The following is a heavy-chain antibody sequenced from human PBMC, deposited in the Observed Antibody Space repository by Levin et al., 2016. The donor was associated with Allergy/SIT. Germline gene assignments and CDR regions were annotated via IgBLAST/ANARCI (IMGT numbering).Heavy chain of an antibody. CDR1: SGSFSTHY. CDR3: ARGDPYYYGMDV. Sequence: GSLRLSCAVYSGSFSTHYWSWIRQSPGKGLEWIGAINHSGDAKYNPSLKSRVTISVDTSKKQFSLKVNSLTAADTAVYFCARGDPYYYGMDVWGQGTTVTVSS. V-gene: IGHV4-34*01. J-gene: IGHJ6*02. CDR2: INHSGDA.